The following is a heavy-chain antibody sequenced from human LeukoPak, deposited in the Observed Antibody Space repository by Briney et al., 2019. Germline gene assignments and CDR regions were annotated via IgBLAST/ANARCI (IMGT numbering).Heavy chain of an antibody. J-gene: IGHJ4*02. CDR1: GFTFSSYA. Sequence: PGGSLRLSCAASGFTFSSYAMSWVRQAPGKGLEWVSAISNSGGSTYYADSVKGRFTISRDNSKNTLYLQMNSLRAEDTAVYYCARSSGYSSSWYLDYFDYWGQGTLVTVPS. V-gene: IGHV3-23*01. D-gene: IGHD6-13*01. CDR2: ISNSGGST. CDR3: ARSSGYSSSWYLDYFDY.